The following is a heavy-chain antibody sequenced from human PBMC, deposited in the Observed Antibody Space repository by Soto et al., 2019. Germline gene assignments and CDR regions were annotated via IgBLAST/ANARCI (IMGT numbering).Heavy chain of an antibody. D-gene: IGHD1-7*01. J-gene: IGHJ5*02. CDR3: ARDPIWTYTWNYARLNYKWFDP. CDR2: IHTAKGNT. Sequence: GASVKVSCKASGYTFTNNVIHWLRQAPGQTLEWMGWIHTAKGNTKYSQKFEARVTLTRDTAASTAYMELNSLRSDDTAVYYCARDPIWTYTWNYARLNYKWFDPWGQGTLVTVSS. V-gene: IGHV1-3*04. CDR1: GYTFTNNV.